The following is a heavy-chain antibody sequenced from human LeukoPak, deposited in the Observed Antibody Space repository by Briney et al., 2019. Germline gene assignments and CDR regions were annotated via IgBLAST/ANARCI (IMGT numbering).Heavy chain of an antibody. CDR3: ARGWTAGHLDY. CDR1: GFTFSSYA. Sequence: GGSLRLSCAASGFTFSSYAMSWVRQAPGKGLEWVSGISGSGASTYYADSVKGRFTISRDNSKNTLYLQMNSLRAEDTAVYYCARGWTAGHLDYWGQGTLVTVSS. V-gene: IGHV3-23*01. D-gene: IGHD6-19*01. J-gene: IGHJ4*02. CDR2: ISGSGAST.